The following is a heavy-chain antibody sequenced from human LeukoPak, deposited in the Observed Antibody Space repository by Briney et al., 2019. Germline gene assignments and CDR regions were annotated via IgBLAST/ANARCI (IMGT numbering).Heavy chain of an antibody. CDR3: ARVYLERLTAGYFDH. D-gene: IGHD2-8*01. V-gene: IGHV3-23*01. Sequence: GGSLRLSCAASGFTFSSNDMSWVRQAPGKGLEWVSAISGSGGSTYYADSVKGRFTISRDNSKSTLYLQMNSLRDDDSAAYFCARVYLERLTAGYFDHWGQGTQVTVSP. CDR1: GFTFSSND. J-gene: IGHJ4*02. CDR2: ISGSGGST.